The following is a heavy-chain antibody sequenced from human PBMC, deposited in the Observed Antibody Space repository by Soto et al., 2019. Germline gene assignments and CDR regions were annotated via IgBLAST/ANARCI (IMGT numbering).Heavy chain of an antibody. Sequence: KPSETLSLTCTVSGGSISSYYWSWIRQPPGKGLEWIGYIYYSGSTNYNPSLKSRVTISVDTSKNQFSLKLSSVTAADTAVYYCARDDGPYGMDVWGQGTTVTVSS. CDR3: ARDDGPYGMDV. CDR2: IYYSGST. V-gene: IGHV4-59*01. CDR1: GGSISSYY. J-gene: IGHJ6*02.